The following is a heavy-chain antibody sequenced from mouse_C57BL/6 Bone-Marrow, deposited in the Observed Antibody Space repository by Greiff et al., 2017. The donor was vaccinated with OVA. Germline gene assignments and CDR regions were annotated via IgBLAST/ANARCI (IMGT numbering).Heavy chain of an antibody. V-gene: IGHV5-4*03. D-gene: IGHD1-1*01. CDR2: ISDGGSYT. CDR3: ARGFTTVVARYFDV. J-gene: IGHJ1*03. Sequence: DVKLVESGGGLVKPGGSLKLSCAVSGFTFSSYAMSWVRQTPEKRLEWVATISDGGSYTYYPDNVKGRFTISRDNAKNNLYLQMSHLKSEDTAMYYCARGFTTVVARYFDVWGTGTTVTVSS. CDR1: GFTFSSYA.